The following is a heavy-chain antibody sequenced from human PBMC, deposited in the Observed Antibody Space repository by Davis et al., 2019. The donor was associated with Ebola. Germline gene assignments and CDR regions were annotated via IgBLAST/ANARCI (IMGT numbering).Heavy chain of an antibody. V-gene: IGHV5-10-1*01. Sequence: PGGSLRLSCKASGYTFTDYWIGWVRQMPGKGLEWMGRIDPSDSYTNYSPSFQGHVTISADKSISTAYLQWSSLKASDTAMYYCARRRYQLSTASWDYFDYWGQGTLVTVSS. CDR2: IDPSDSYT. CDR1: GYTFTDYW. J-gene: IGHJ4*02. CDR3: ARRRYQLSTASWDYFDY. D-gene: IGHD2-2*01.